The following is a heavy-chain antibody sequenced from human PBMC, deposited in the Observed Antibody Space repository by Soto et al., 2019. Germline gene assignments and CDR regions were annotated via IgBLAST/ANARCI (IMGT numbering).Heavy chain of an antibody. D-gene: IGHD1-1*01. CDR2: IYYSGTT. V-gene: IGHV4-31*03. CDR1: GGSIRSGDYY. Sequence: QVQLQESGPGLVKPSQTLSLTCTVSGGSIRSGDYYWSWVRQHPGRGLEWIGYIYYSGTTYYNASLKSRVTISVDTSKNQFSLKLSSVTAADTAVYYCARGAPRNSYYYYGMDVWGQGTTVTVSS. CDR3: ARGAPRNSYYYYGMDV. J-gene: IGHJ6*02.